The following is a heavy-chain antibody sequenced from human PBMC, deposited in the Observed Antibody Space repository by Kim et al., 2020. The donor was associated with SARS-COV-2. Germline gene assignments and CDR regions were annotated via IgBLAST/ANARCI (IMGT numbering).Heavy chain of an antibody. CDR3: ARGQTYYSK. Sequence: SETLSLTCTVSGGSISNNYWNWFRQPPGKGLEWIGYTYYSGSTNYNASLESRVTISVDTSKSQFSLKLSSVTAADTAVYYCARGQTYYSKWGQRTLVIVSS. V-gene: IGHV4-59*13. J-gene: IGHJ4*02. CDR2: TYYSGST. D-gene: IGHD3-10*01. CDR1: GGSISNNY.